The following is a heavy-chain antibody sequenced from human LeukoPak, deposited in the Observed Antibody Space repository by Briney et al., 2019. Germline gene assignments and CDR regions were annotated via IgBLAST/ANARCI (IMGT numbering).Heavy chain of an antibody. J-gene: IGHJ5*02. D-gene: IGHD3-3*01. CDR1: GFTFSSYG. V-gene: IGHV3-30*02. Sequence: GGSLRLSCAASGFTFSSYGMHWVRQAPGKGLEWVAFIRYDGSNKYYADSVKGRFTISRDNAKNTLYLQMNSLRAEDTAVYYCARGRITIFGVVRWYNWFDPWGQGTLVAVSS. CDR3: ARGRITIFGVVRWYNWFDP. CDR2: IRYDGSNK.